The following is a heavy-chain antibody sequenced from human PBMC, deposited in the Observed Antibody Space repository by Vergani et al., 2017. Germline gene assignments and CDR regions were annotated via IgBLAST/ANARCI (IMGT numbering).Heavy chain of an antibody. D-gene: IGHD1-1*01. V-gene: IGHV3-30*03. CDR2: ISYDGTQK. J-gene: IGHJ1*01. CDR3: ATKSCGTPGCQIGYFRE. Sequence: QVHLVESGGGVVQPGRSLRLSCVVSGFTSSYYGMHWVRQAPGKGLEWVAVISYDGTQKYYADSVKGRFTISRDNSNSTLYLQMNSLRTEDTAVYYCATKSCGTPGCQIGYFREGGQGTLGTVSS. CDR1: GFTSSYYG.